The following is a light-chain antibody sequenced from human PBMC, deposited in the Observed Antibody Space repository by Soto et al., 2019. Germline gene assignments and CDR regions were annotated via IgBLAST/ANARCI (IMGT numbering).Light chain of an antibody. CDR3: QQRSNSIT. CDR1: QSVAYTY. J-gene: IGKJ5*01. Sequence: EIVLTQSPATLSLSPGERATLSCRASQSVAYTYLAWFQQKPGQAPRLLIYGASNRATGIPDRFSGSGSGADIPLTISRLEPEDFAVYYCQQRSNSITFGQGTRLEIK. CDR2: GAS. V-gene: IGKV3D-20*02.